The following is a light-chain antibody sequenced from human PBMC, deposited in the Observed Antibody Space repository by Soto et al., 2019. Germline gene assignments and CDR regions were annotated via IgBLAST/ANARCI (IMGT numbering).Light chain of an antibody. CDR3: QQSYSTPRG. CDR1: QSINTY. V-gene: IGKV1-39*01. Sequence: DIQMTQSPSSLSASVGDRVTITCRASQSINTYLNWYQQNPGKAPKLLIYAASRLQSGVPSRFSGSGSGTDFTLAISSLQPDDFATYCRQQSYSTPRGFGPGTKFDIK. J-gene: IGKJ3*01. CDR2: AAS.